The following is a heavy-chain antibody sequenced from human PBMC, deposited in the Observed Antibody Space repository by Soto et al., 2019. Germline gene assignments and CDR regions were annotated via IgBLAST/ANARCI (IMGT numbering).Heavy chain of an antibody. J-gene: IGHJ5*02. CDR2: IIPIFGTA. Sequence: SVKVSCKASGYTFTSYGISWVRQAPGQGLEWMGGIIPIFGTANYAQKFQGRVTITADKSTGTAYMELSSLRSEDTAVYYCAEYYYDSSGSQGFDPWGQGTLVTVSS. V-gene: IGHV1-69*06. CDR3: AEYYYDSSGSQGFDP. D-gene: IGHD3-22*01. CDR1: GYTFTSYG.